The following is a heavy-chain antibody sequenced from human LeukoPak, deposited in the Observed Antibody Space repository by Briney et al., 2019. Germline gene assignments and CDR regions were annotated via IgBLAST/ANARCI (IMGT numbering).Heavy chain of an antibody. V-gene: IGHV1-18*01. CDR3: ARDLAAMVPGY. D-gene: IGHD5-18*01. J-gene: IGHJ4*02. Sequence: ASVKVSCKACGYTFTSYGISWVRQAPGQGLELMGWISAYNGNTNYAQKLQGRVTMTTDTSTSTAYMELRSLRSDDTAVYYCARDLAAMVPGYWGQGTLVTVSS. CDR2: ISAYNGNT. CDR1: GYTFTSYG.